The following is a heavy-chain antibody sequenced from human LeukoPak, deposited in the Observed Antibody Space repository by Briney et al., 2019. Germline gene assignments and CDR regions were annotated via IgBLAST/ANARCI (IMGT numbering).Heavy chain of an antibody. CDR1: GFSFSSYW. V-gene: IGHV3-7*01. CDR2: IKQDGVDK. Sequence: GGSLRLSCAASGFSFSSYWMSWVRQAPGKGLEWVANIKQDGVDKYYVDSVKGRFTISRDNSKNSLYLQMSALRVEDTAMYYCARAGPKYCGGDCYQDYWGQGTLVTVSS. CDR3: ARAGPKYCGGDCYQDY. J-gene: IGHJ4*02. D-gene: IGHD2-21*02.